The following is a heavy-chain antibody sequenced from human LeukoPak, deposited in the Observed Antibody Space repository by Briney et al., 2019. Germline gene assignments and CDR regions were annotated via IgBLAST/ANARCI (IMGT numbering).Heavy chain of an antibody. J-gene: IGHJ4*02. V-gene: IGHV3-30*01. Sequence: GGSLRLSCAASGFTFSSYAMHWVRQAPGKGLEGVAVISYDGSNKYYADSVKGRFTISRDNSKNTLYLQMNSLRAEDTAVYYCARDGLGNIAAAGTKYFDYWGQGTLVTVSS. D-gene: IGHD6-13*01. CDR1: GFTFSSYA. CDR2: ISYDGSNK. CDR3: ARDGLGNIAAAGTKYFDY.